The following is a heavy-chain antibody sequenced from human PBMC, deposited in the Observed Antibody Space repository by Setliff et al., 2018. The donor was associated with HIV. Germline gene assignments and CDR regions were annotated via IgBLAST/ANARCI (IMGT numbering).Heavy chain of an antibody. Sequence: PSETLSLTCTVSGGSISSGGFYWTWIRQHPGKGLEWIGYIYYSGSTYYNPSLKSRLTISVDTSKNQFSLKLNSVTAADTAVYYCARTRGYTYGYIDSWAQGTLVTVSS. V-gene: IGHV4-31*03. J-gene: IGHJ4*02. D-gene: IGHD5-18*01. CDR1: GGSISSGGFY. CDR3: ARTRGYTYGYIDS. CDR2: IYYSGST.